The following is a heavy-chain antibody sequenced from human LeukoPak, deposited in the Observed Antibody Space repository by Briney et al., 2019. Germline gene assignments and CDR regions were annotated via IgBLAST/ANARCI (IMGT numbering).Heavy chain of an antibody. Sequence: GGSLRLSCAASGFTFGTYAMSWVRQAPEKGLKWVSAISGSGGTTKYADSVNGRFTISRDNSKNTLYLQVNSLSADDTAVYYCAKAYSTSWYHLAGSWGQGTLVTVSS. CDR2: ISGSGGTT. CDR3: AKAYSTSWYHLAGS. CDR1: GFTFGTYA. J-gene: IGHJ5*02. V-gene: IGHV3-23*01. D-gene: IGHD6-13*01.